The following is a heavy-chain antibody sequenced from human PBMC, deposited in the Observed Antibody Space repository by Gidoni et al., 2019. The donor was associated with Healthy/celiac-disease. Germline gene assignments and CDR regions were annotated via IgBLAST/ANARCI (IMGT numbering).Heavy chain of an antibody. J-gene: IGHJ4*02. CDR1: GFTFSSYA. D-gene: IGHD2-21*01. Sequence: QVQLVESGGGVVQPGRSLRLSCAASGFTFSSYAMHWVRQAPGKGLEWGAVISYDGSNKYYADSVKGRFTISRDNSKNTLYLQMNSLRAEDTAVYYCARVDCGGDCYLYYFDYWGQGTLVTVSS. V-gene: IGHV3-30-3*01. CDR3: ARVDCGGDCYLYYFDY. CDR2: ISYDGSNK.